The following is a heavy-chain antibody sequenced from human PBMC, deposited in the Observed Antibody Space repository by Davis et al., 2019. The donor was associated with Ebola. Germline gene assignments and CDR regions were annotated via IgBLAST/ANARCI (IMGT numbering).Heavy chain of an antibody. D-gene: IGHD5-24*01. CDR3: AREEMATLY. Sequence: GGSLRLSCAASGFTFSGSAMHWVRQASGKGLEWVGRIRSKANSYATAYAASVKGRFTISRDDSKNTAYLQMNNLRAEDTAVYYCAREEMATLYWGQGTLVTVSS. CDR2: IRSKANSYAT. J-gene: IGHJ4*02. CDR1: GFTFSGSA. V-gene: IGHV3-73*01.